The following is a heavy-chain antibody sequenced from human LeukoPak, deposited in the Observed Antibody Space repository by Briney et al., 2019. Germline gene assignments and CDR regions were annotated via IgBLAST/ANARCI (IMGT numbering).Heavy chain of an antibody. CDR2: IYGGVNT. CDR1: GLTVSSNY. J-gene: IGHJ4*02. D-gene: IGHD1-1*01. CDR3: AKSPKTGFLFDY. Sequence: GGSLRLSCAASGLTVSSNYMSWVRQAPGKGLEWVSVIYGGVNTVYADSVKGRFTISRDNSKNTLYLQMNSLRAEDTAVYYCAKSPKTGFLFDYWGKGTLVTVSP. V-gene: IGHV3-66*01.